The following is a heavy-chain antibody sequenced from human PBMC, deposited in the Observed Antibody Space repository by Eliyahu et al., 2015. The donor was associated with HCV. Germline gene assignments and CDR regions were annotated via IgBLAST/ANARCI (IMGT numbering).Heavy chain of an antibody. V-gene: IGHV3-23*01. CDR3: AKKDAGKHPFHH. CDR1: GFTFSNYA. CDR2: IDTGGGYT. J-gene: IGHJ1*01. Sequence: EVQLLESGGDLVQPGGSLRLSCAASGFTFSNYAMSWVRQTPGKGLERVAGIDTGGGYTTYADSVKGRFTISRDNSKNTLYLQMNSLRVDDTAVYYCAKKDAGKHPFHHWGQGTLVTVS.